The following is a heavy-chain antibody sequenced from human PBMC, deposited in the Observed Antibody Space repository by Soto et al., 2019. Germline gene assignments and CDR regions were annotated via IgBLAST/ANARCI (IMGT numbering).Heavy chain of an antibody. CDR3: ATGSRESYFYAMEV. Sequence: QVQLVQSGAEVKMPGSSVRVSCKASGGSFSKYGISWVRQAPGQGLEWMGGIIPMFGIGYYAEKFLGRVTTTAHESTSTSDMVLSSLISEDAAVYFCATGSRESYFYAMEVRGQGTKVTGSS. CDR2: IIPMFGIG. D-gene: IGHD1-26*01. J-gene: IGHJ6*02. V-gene: IGHV1-69*01. CDR1: GGSFSKYG.